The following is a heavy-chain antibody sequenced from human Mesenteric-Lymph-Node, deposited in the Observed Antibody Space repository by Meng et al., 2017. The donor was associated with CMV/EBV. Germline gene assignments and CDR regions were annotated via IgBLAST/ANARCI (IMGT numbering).Heavy chain of an antibody. CDR3: ARAPRGYCSSTSCYPY. CDR2: ISSSGSTI. V-gene: IGHV3-11*01. CDR1: GFTFSDYY. D-gene: IGHD2-2*01. Sequence: GGSLRLSCAASGFTFSDYYMSWIRQAPGKGLEWVSYISSSGSTIYYADSVKGRFTISRDNAKNSLYLQMNSLRAEDTAVYYCARAPRGYCSSTSCYPYWGQGTLVTVSS. J-gene: IGHJ4*02.